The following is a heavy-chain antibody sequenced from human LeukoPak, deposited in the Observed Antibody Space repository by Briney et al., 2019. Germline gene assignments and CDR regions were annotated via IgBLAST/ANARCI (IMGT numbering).Heavy chain of an antibody. CDR1: GFTFSSYA. Sequence: GGSLRLSGAASGFTFSSYAMSWVRQAPGKGLEGVSGISGSGGSTYYADSVKGRFTISRDNSKNTLYLQMNSLRAEDTAVYYCAKQHIREPLSYFDYWGQGTLVTVSS. CDR2: ISGSGGST. CDR3: AKQHIREPLSYFDY. V-gene: IGHV3-23*01. D-gene: IGHD5-24*01. J-gene: IGHJ4*02.